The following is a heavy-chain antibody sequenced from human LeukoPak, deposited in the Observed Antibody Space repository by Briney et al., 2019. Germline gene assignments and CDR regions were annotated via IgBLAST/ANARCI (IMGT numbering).Heavy chain of an antibody. D-gene: IGHD4/OR15-4a*01. CDR1: GFTFSSSG. V-gene: IGHV3-30*02. Sequence: PGGSLRLSCAASGFTFSSSGMHWVRQAPGKGLEWVAFIRYDGSNKYYADSVKGRFTISRDNSKNTLYLQINSLRAEDTAVYYCARDTLGEGEDANYAVYYFDYWGQGTPVTVSS. CDR3: ARDTLGEGEDANYAVYYFDY. J-gene: IGHJ4*02. CDR2: IRYDGSNK.